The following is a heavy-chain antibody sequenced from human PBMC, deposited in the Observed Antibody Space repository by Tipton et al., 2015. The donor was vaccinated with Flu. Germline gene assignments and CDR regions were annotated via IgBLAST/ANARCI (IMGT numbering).Heavy chain of an antibody. CDR3: ARVREVSLLYYFDY. V-gene: IGHV4-38-2*02. J-gene: IGHJ4*02. CDR1: GDSIRSSDYY. Sequence: TLSLTCTVSGDSIRSSDYYWGWIRQPPGKGLEWIGNIFHSGNSYHNPSLKSRVTISVDTSTNRFSLNLSSVTAADTAVYYCARVREVSLLYYFDYWGQGTLVTVSS. D-gene: IGHD3-16*02. CDR2: IFHSGNS.